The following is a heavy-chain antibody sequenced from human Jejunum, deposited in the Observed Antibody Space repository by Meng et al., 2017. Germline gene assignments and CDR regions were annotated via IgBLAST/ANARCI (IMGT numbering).Heavy chain of an antibody. CDR2: TYYRSKWYS. Sequence: LHLPQSVPGLVKPSQTLPLTCAISGDSVSRNSAAWNWIRQSPSRGLEWLGRTYYRSKWYSDYAVSVKSRITINTDTSKNQLSLQLNSVTPEDTAVYYCARDESRLLRSWGQGTLVTVSS. CDR3: ARDESRLLRS. D-gene: IGHD3-22*01. J-gene: IGHJ5*02. V-gene: IGHV6-1*01. CDR1: GDSVSRNSAA.